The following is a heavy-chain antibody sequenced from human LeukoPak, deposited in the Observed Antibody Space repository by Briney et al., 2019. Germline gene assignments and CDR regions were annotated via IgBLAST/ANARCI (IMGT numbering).Heavy chain of an antibody. CDR2: IYYSGST. CDR1: GGSISSYY. V-gene: IGHV4-59*12. Sequence: SETLSLTCTVSGGSISSYYWSWIRQPPGKGLEWIGYIYYSGSTNYNPSLKSRVTISVDTSKNHFSLKLSSVTAADTAVYYCARVSVITQYNGSPDYFASWGQGTLLTVSS. D-gene: IGHD1-26*01. CDR3: ARVSVITQYNGSPDYFAS. J-gene: IGHJ4*02.